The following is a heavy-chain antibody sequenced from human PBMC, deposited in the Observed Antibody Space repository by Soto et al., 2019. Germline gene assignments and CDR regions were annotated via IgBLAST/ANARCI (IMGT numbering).Heavy chain of an antibody. CDR2: IDYSGNT. V-gene: IGHV4-59*01. J-gene: IGHJ6*02. D-gene: IGHD3-22*01. CDR3: ASTYESSPSYV. Sequence: SESLSLTCTVSGVFIISYHWTWIRQPPGKGLEWMGNIDYSGNTDYNPSHKSRVTISVDTSKNQFSLKLSSVTAADTAVYFCASTYESSPSYVWGQGTTVTVSS. CDR1: GVFIISYH.